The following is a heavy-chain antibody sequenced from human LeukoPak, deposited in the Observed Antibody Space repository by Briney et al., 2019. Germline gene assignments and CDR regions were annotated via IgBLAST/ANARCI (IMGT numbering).Heavy chain of an antibody. V-gene: IGHV5-51*01. J-gene: IGHJ4*02. CDR2: ISPGDSDA. CDR1: GYSFTSHW. CDR3: ARQAYCGGDCSANFDY. Sequence: GESLKISCKGSGYSFTSHWIGWVRQTPGKGLEWMGIISPGDSDARYSPSFQGQVTISADKSINTAYLQWSSLKASDTAMYYCARQAYCGGDCSANFDYWGQGTLVTVSS. D-gene: IGHD2-21*02.